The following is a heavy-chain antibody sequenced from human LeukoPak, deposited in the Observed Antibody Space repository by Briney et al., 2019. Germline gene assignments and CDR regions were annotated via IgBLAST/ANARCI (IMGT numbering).Heavy chain of an antibody. V-gene: IGHV1-2*02. Sequence: ASVKVSCKASGYTFTGYYMHWVRQAPGQGLEWMGWINPNSGDTNYAQKFQGRVTMTRDTSISTAYMELSRLRSDDTAVYYCARDYRMNYYDSSGYFDYWGQGTLVTVSS. D-gene: IGHD3-22*01. CDR3: ARDYRMNYYDSSGYFDY. CDR2: INPNSGDT. CDR1: GYTFTGYY. J-gene: IGHJ4*02.